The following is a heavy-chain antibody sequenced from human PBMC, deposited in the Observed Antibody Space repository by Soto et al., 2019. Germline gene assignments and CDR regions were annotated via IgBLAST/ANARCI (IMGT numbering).Heavy chain of an antibody. V-gene: IGHV4-59*08. CDR2: TYHSGST. D-gene: IGHD4-17*01. CDR3: ARQVGITVTLDC. J-gene: IGHJ4*02. CDR1: DGSISSSF. Sequence: SETLSLTCAVSDGSISSSFWSWIRQPPGRGLEWIGYTYHSGSTNSNPSLKSRVTISVDTSKNQFSLKLSSVTAADTAVYYCARQVGITVTLDCWGQATLVTVS.